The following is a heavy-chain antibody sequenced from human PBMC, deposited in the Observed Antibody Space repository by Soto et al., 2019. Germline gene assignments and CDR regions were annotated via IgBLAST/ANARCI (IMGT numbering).Heavy chain of an antibody. CDR3: AKDQVSWFGENAFDI. CDR1: GFTFSSYA. D-gene: IGHD3-10*01. CDR2: ISGTGGST. Sequence: GGSLRLSCAASGFTFSSYAMTWVRQAPGKGLEWVAGISGTGGSTNYADSVKGRFTISRDNSKNTLYLQMNSLRAEDTAVYYCAKDQVSWFGENAFDIWGQGTMVTVSS. J-gene: IGHJ3*02. V-gene: IGHV3-23*01.